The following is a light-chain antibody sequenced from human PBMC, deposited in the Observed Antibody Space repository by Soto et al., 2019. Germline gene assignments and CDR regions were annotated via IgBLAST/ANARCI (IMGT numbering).Light chain of an antibody. CDR3: QQYYSYPVT. CDR1: QGISSY. Sequence: AIRMTQSPSSLSASTGDRVTITCRPSQGISSYLAWYQQKPGKAPKLLIYAASTLQSGVPSRFSGSGSGTDFTLTISCLQSEDFATYYCQQYYSYPVTFGQGTKVEIK. J-gene: IGKJ1*01. CDR2: AAS. V-gene: IGKV1-8*01.